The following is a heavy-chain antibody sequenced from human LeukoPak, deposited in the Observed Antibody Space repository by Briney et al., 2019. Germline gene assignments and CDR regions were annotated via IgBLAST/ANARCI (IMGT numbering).Heavy chain of an antibody. V-gene: IGHV3-23*01. J-gene: IGHJ4*02. D-gene: IGHD3-9*01. Sequence: GSLRLSCAASGFTFSDYAMAWVRQAPLKGLEWVSAITGSGGGTYYADSVKGRFTISRDNPENTLYLQMNSLRDEDTAVYYCTKSAYHDVLTGRFDFWGQGTLVTVSS. CDR1: GFTFSDYA. CDR2: ITGSGGGT. CDR3: TKSAYHDVLTGRFDF.